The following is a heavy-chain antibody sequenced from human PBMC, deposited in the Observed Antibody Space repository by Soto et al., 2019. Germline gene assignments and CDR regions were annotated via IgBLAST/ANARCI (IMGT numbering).Heavy chain of an antibody. Sequence: GESLKISCKGSGYSFTSYWIGWVRQMPGKGLEWMGIIYPGDSDTRYSPSFQGQVTISADKSISTAYLQWSSLKASDTAMYYCATLTDHYYYGMDVWGQGTTVTVSS. V-gene: IGHV5-51*01. J-gene: IGHJ6*02. CDR2: IYPGDSDT. CDR1: GYSFTSYW. CDR3: ATLTDHYYYGMDV.